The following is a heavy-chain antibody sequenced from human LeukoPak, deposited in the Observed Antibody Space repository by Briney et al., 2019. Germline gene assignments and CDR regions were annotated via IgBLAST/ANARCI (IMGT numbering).Heavy chain of an antibody. CDR3: ARERIAAKGWFDP. D-gene: IGHD6-13*01. J-gene: IGHJ5*02. CDR2: ISSSGSTI. CDR1: GFTFSSYE. V-gene: IGHV3-48*03. Sequence: GGSLRLSCAASGFTFSSYEMNWVRQAPGKGLEWVSYISSSGSTIYYADSVKGRFTISRDKAKNSLYLQMNSLRAEDTAVYYCARERIAAKGWFDPWGQGTLVTVSS.